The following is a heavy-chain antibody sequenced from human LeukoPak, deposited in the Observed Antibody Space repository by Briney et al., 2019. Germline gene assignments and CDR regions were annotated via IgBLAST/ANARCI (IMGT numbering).Heavy chain of an antibody. CDR2: FDPEDGET. D-gene: IGHD3-10*01. CDR1: GYTLTELS. V-gene: IGHV1-24*01. Sequence: GASVKVSCKVSGYTLTELSMHSVRQAPGKGLEWMGGFDPEDGETIYAQKFQGRVTMTEDTSTDTAYMELSSLRSDDTAVYYCARPYYYGSGSSNVFDYWGQGTLVTVSS. CDR3: ARPYYYGSGSSNVFDY. J-gene: IGHJ4*02.